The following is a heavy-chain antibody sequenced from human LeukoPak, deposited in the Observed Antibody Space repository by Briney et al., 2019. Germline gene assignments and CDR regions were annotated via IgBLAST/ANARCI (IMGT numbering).Heavy chain of an antibody. V-gene: IGHV4-34*01. Sequence: SETLSLTCAVYGGSFSGYYWSWIRQPPGKGLEWIGEINHSGSTNYNPSLKSRVTISVDTSENQFSLKLSSVTAADTAVYYCARVFGYCSSTSCYYYYYYYMDVWGKGTTVTVSS. J-gene: IGHJ6*03. D-gene: IGHD2-2*01. CDR3: ARVFGYCSSTSCYYYYYYYMDV. CDR2: INHSGST. CDR1: GGSFSGYY.